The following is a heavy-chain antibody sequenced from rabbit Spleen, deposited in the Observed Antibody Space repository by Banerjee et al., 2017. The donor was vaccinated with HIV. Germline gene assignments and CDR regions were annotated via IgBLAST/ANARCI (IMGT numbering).Heavy chain of an antibody. J-gene: IGHJ4*01. V-gene: IGHV1S45*01. CDR3: VRGASSSGYYSL. Sequence: QQQLEESGGDLVKPGASLTLTCTASGLDFSSNYWICWVRQAPGKGLEWIACIDAGSSGFTYHASWASGRFTISKTSSTTVTLQATSLTAADTATYFCVRGASSSGYYSLWGPGTLVTVS. CDR1: GLDFSSNYW. CDR2: IDAGSSGFT. D-gene: IGHD1-1*01.